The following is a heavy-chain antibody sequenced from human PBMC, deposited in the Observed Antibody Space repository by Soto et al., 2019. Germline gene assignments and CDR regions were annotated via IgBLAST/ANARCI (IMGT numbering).Heavy chain of an antibody. D-gene: IGHD6-19*01. CDR3: ARQRQWLVRGYYYYMDV. CDR2: IYYSGST. V-gene: IGHV4-39*01. CDR1: GGSISSSSYY. Sequence: SETLSLTCTVSGGSISSSSYYWGWIRQPPGKGLEWIGSIYYSGSTYYNPSLKSLVTISVDTSKNQFSLKLSSVTAADTAVYYCARQRQWLVRGYYYYMDVWGKGTTVT. J-gene: IGHJ6*03.